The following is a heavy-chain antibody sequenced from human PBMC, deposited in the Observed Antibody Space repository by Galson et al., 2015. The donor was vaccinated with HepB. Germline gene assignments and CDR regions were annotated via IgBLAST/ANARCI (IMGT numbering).Heavy chain of an antibody. CDR1: GFTFSNAW. V-gene: IGHV3-15*01. D-gene: IGHD3-3*01. Sequence: SLRLSCAASGFTFSNAWMSWVRQAPGKGLEWVGRIKSKTDGGTTDYAAPVKGRFTISRDDSKNTLYLQMNSLKTEDTAVYYCTTVYDFWSGYYVGWDYYYYGMDVWGQGTTVTVSS. CDR2: IKSKTDGGTT. J-gene: IGHJ6*02. CDR3: TTVYDFWSGYYVGWDYYYYGMDV.